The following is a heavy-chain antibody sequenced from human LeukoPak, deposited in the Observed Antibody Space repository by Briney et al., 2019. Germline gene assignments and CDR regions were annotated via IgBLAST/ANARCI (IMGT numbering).Heavy chain of an antibody. CDR1: GGSFSGYY. V-gene: IGHV4-34*01. J-gene: IGHJ4*02. CDR3: ARRGVGANSFFSQLALALDY. Sequence: SETLSLTCAVYGGSFSGYYWSWIRQPPGKGLEWLGEINHSGSTNYNPSLKSRVTISVDTSKNQFSLKLSSVTAADTAVYYCARRGVGANSFFSQLALALDYWGQGTLVTVSS. D-gene: IGHD1-26*01. CDR2: INHSGST.